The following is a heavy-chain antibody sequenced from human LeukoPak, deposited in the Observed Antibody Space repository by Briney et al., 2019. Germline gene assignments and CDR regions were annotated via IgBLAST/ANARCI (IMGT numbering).Heavy chain of an antibody. D-gene: IGHD6-19*01. CDR2: INPNSGGT. J-gene: IGHJ4*02. Sequence: ASVKVCCKASGYTFTGYYMHWVRQAPGQGLEWMGWINPNSGGTNYAQKFQGWVTMTRDTSISTAYMELSRLRSDDTAVYYCARGEKWLANYFDYWGQGTLVTVSS. V-gene: IGHV1-2*04. CDR1: GYTFTGYY. CDR3: ARGEKWLANYFDY.